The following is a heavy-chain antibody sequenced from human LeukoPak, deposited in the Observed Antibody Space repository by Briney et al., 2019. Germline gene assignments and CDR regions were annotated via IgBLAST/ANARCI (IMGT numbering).Heavy chain of an antibody. CDR3: ARGTYDSSGPTAAHFDY. J-gene: IGHJ4*02. CDR1: GGSFSGNY. V-gene: IGHV4-34*01. Sequence: PSETLSLTCAVYGGSFSGNYWSWIRQPPGKGLEWIGEINHSGSTNYNPSLKSRVTISVDTSKNQFSLKLSSVTAADTAVYYCARGTYDSSGPTAAHFDYWGQGTLVTVSS. D-gene: IGHD3-22*01. CDR2: INHSGST.